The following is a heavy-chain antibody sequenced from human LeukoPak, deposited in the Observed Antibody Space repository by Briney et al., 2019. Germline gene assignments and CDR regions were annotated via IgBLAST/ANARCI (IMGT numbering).Heavy chain of an antibody. CDR1: GGSISSYY. J-gene: IGHJ4*02. D-gene: IGHD6-19*01. CDR3: ARESVAGCFDY. V-gene: IGHV4-59*01. CDR2: IYYSGST. Sequence: SETLSLTCTVSGGSISSYYWSWIRQPPGKGPEWIGYIYYSGSTNYNPSLKSRVTISVDTSKNQFSLKLSSVTAADTAVYYCARESVAGCFDYWGQGTLVTVSS.